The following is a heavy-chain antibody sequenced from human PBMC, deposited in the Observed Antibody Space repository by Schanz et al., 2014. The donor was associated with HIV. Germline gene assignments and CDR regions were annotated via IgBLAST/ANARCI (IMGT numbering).Heavy chain of an antibody. CDR3: ARVGYGGNSDWFDP. CDR2: INDSGRA. D-gene: IGHD2-21*02. V-gene: IGHV4-34*01. CDR1: GESFSGYF. J-gene: IGHJ5*02. Sequence: QVQLQQWGAGLLKPSETLSLTCAVYGESFSGYFWTWIRQSPGKALEWIGEINDSGRASINPSLKSRVTMSVDTSKNQFSLKLSSVTAADTAVYYCARVGYGGNSDWFDPWGQGTLVTVSS.